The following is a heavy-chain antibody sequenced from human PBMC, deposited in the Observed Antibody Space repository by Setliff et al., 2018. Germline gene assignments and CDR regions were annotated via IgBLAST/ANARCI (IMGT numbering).Heavy chain of an antibody. Sequence: PSETLSLTCAVSGYSISSGFSWVWIRQSPGKGLEWIGYIYHNGNTNFNPSLKSRVTMSVDTSKNQFALNLTSVTAADTAVYYCARDRSAYSYGLDVWGQGTTVTVSS. CDR1: GYSISSGFS. CDR2: IYHNGNT. V-gene: IGHV4-38-2*02. J-gene: IGHJ6*02. CDR3: ARDRSAYSYGLDV.